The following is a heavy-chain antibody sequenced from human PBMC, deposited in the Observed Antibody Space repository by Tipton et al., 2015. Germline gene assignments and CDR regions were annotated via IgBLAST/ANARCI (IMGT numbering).Heavy chain of an antibody. J-gene: IGHJ3*02. CDR3: ARDVNGGYFDI. CDR2: ISHDGSER. V-gene: IGHV3-7*01. D-gene: IGHD7-27*01. CDR1: GITFSSYW. Sequence: SLRLSCPASGITFSSYWMSWVRQAPGKGLEWIGQISHDGSERYYLDSMRGRFTISRDNAKNPLYLQMNTLRAEDTAVYHCARDVNGGYFDIWGQGTSVTVSP.